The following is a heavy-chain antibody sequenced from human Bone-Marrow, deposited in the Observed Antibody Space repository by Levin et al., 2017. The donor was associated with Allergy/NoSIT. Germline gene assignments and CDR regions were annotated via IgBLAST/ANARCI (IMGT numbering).Heavy chain of an antibody. CDR1: GFTFSSYG. J-gene: IGHJ4*02. CDR3: AKSLDYDSSGDSFDY. CDR2: ISYDGSNK. V-gene: IGHV3-30*18. Sequence: GGSLRLSCAASGFTFSSYGMHWVRQAPGKGLEWVAVISYDGSNKYYADSVKGRFTISRDNSKNTLYLQMNSLRAEDTAVYYCAKSLDYDSSGDSFDYWGQGTLVTVSS. D-gene: IGHD3-22*01.